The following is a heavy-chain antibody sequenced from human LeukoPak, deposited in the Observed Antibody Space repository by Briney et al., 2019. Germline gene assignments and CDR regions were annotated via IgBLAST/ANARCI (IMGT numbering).Heavy chain of an antibody. J-gene: IGHJ3*02. CDR2: ISGNGDST. Sequence: PGGSLRLSCAASGFTFSSYAMSWVRQAPGQGLEWVSAISGNGDSTYYADSVKGRFTISRDNFKNTLSLQMNSLRAEDTAVYYCASAAGYYDSSGYSGSNDAFDIWGQGTMVTVSS. CDR1: GFTFSSYA. CDR3: ASAAGYYDSSGYSGSNDAFDI. V-gene: IGHV3-23*01. D-gene: IGHD3-22*01.